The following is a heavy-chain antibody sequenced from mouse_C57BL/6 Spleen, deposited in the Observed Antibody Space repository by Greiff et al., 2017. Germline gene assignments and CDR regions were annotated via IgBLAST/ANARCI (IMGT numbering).Heavy chain of an antibody. D-gene: IGHD1-1*01. V-gene: IGHV1-54*01. J-gene: IGHJ2*01. Sequence: QVQLQQSGAELVRPGTSVKVSCKASGYAFTNYLIEWVKQRPGQGLEWIGVINPGSGGTNYNEKFKGKATLTADKSSSTAYMQLSSLTSEDSAVYFCARRYYYGSSYFDYWGQGTTRTVSS. CDR1: GYAFTNYL. CDR2: INPGSGGT. CDR3: ARRYYYGSSYFDY.